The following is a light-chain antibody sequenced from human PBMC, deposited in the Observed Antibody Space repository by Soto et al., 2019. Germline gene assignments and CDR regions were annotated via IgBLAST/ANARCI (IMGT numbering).Light chain of an antibody. V-gene: IGKV3-20*01. CDR3: QQYGSSPPT. J-gene: IGKJ1*01. Sequence: EIVLTQSPGTLSLSPGERATLSCRASQSVSSNYLAWYRRKPGQAPRLLIYGASNRATDIPGRFSGSGSGTDLTLTITRLEPEDFAVYYCQQYGSSPPTFGPGPRVEIK. CDR2: GAS. CDR1: QSVSSNY.